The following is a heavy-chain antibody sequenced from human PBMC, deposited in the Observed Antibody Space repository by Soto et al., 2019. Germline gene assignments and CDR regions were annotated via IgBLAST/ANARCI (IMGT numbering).Heavy chain of an antibody. CDR1: GFTFSSYS. D-gene: IGHD2-21*01. V-gene: IGHV3-48*01. CDR3: VRQNWDSYFSYFDS. Sequence: GGSLRLTCAASGFTFSSYSMNWVRQAPGKGLEWISYISSSSSAIYYADTVRGRFTGSRDNAKNSLYLQMNSLRVEDAAVYYCVRQNWDSYFSYFDSWGQGTLVTVSS. CDR2: ISSSSSAI. J-gene: IGHJ4*02.